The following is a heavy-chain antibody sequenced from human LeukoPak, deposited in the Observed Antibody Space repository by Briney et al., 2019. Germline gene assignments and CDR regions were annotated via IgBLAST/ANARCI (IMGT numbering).Heavy chain of an antibody. Sequence: SETLSLTCDVSGVSISSSNSWSWGRQTPGKGLEWIGEIHHSGNTDYNPSLKRRFTISVDKSKNQFALKLSSVTAADTAVYYCARVTHVAVTALANWFDPWGQGTLVTVSS. CDR1: GVSISSSNS. D-gene: IGHD2-15*01. J-gene: IGHJ5*02. CDR2: IHHSGNT. CDR3: ARVTHVAVTALANWFDP. V-gene: IGHV4-4*02.